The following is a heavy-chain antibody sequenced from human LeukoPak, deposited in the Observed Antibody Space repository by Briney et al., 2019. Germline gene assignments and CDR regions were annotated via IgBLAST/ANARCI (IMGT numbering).Heavy chain of an antibody. D-gene: IGHD3-3*01. J-gene: IGHJ4*02. CDR1: GYTLTSYD. V-gene: IGHV1-8*01. CDR3: ARVRSNDFWSGYLDY. CDR2: MNPNSGRT. Sequence: SVKVSCKASGYTLTSYDINWVRQATGQGLEWMGWMNPNSGRTGYAQNFQGRITITRNTSISTAYMELSSLRSEDTAVYYCARVRSNDFWSGYLDYWGQGTLVTVSS.